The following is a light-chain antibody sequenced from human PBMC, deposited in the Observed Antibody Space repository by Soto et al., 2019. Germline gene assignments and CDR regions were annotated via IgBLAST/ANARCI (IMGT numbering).Light chain of an antibody. Sequence: QSALAQPASVSGSPGQSITISCTGTSSDVGGYNYVSWYQQHPGKAPKLMIYEVSNRPSGVANRFSGSKVGNAASLTIFGLPVQDEADYYCSSYTSSSTVFGTGTKVTVL. V-gene: IGLV2-14*01. J-gene: IGLJ1*01. CDR1: SSDVGGYNY. CDR2: EVS. CDR3: SSYTSSSTV.